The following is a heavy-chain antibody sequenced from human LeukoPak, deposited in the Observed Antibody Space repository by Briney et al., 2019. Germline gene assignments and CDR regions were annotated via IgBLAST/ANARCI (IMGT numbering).Heavy chain of an antibody. CDR1: GLTFGSYW. CDR3: ARDGDIAVATAPYYFDY. V-gene: IGHV3-7*01. D-gene: IGHD6-19*01. Sequence: GGSLRLSCAASGLTFGSYWMSWVRQAPGKGLEWVANIHPNGGVKNYVDSVKGRFTISRDNAANSLYLQVNSLRAEDSAVYYCARDGDIAVATAPYYFDYWGQGILVTVSS. J-gene: IGHJ4*02. CDR2: IHPNGGVK.